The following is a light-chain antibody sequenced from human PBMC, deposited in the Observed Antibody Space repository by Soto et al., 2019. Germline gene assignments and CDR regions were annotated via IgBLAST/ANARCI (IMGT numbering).Light chain of an antibody. CDR3: QQYNKWPQT. V-gene: IGKV3-15*01. CDR1: QSVSNK. Sequence: EIVMTQSPDTLSVSPGERFTRASRASQSVSNKLGWYQHKPGQAPRLLIYGASTRASGVPAKFSGSGSGTEFTLTISSLQSEDIAVYYCQQYNKWPQTFGQGTKVDIK. J-gene: IGKJ1*01. CDR2: GAS.